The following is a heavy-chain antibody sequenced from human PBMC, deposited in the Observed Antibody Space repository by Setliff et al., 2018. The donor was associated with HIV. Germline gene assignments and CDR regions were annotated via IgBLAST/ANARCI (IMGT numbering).Heavy chain of an antibody. CDR1: GDSINSGTYY. D-gene: IGHD3-10*01. Sequence: SETLSLTCTVSGDSINSGTYYWSWIRQPAGKGLEWIGRLHLSGDTKYNPSLKSRVTLSADTSKNRFSLNLSSVTAAETAVYYCARIGYHGSGRYSFDYWGQGTLVTVSS. CDR3: ARIGYHGSGRYSFDY. J-gene: IGHJ4*02. CDR2: LHLSGDT. V-gene: IGHV4-61*02.